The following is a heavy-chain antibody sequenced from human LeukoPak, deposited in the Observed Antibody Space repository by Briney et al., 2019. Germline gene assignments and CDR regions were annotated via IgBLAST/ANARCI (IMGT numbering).Heavy chain of an antibody. V-gene: IGHV3-48*01. CDR1: GFTFRNYW. Sequence: PGGSLRLSCAASGFTFRNYWMTWVRQAPGKGLEWVSYISSSSSTIYYADSVKGRFTISRDNAKNSLYLQMNSLRAEDTAVYYCARATTGDYFDYWGQGTLVTVSS. D-gene: IGHD1-14*01. J-gene: IGHJ4*02. CDR3: ARATTGDYFDY. CDR2: ISSSSSTI.